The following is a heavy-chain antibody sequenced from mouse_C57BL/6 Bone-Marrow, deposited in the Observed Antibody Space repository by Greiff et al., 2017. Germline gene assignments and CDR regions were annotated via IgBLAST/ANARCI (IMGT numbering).Heavy chain of an antibody. CDR1: GYEFSSYW. Sequence: VQLQQSGAELVKPGASVKISCKASGYEFSSYWMNWVKQRPGKGLEWIGQIYPGDGDTNYNGKFKGKATLTADKSSSTAYLQLSSLTSEDSAVYFCARRGNDGAWFADWGQGTLVTVSA. CDR3: ARRGNDGAWFAD. CDR2: IYPGDGDT. V-gene: IGHV1-80*01. J-gene: IGHJ3*01. D-gene: IGHD2-12*01.